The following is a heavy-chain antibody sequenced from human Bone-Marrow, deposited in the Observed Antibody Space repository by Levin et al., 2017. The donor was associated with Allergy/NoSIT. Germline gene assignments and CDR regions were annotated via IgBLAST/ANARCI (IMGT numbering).Heavy chain of an antibody. D-gene: IGHD3-10*01. Sequence: GGSLRLSCAASGFTFDDYVMNWVRQPPGKGLEWVCGINWNGDDTGYADSVKGRFTIFIDNTKNSLFLQMNSLRAEDTAFYYCARGMTGWGSYSNSHESEYWSQGTRVTGTS. CDR3: ARGMTGWGSYSNSHESEY. V-gene: IGHV3-20*04. CDR1: GFTFDDYV. CDR2: INWNGDDT. J-gene: IGHJ4*02.